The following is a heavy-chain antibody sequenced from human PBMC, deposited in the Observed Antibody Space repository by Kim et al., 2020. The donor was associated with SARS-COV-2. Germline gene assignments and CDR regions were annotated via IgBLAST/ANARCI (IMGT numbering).Heavy chain of an antibody. CDR2: ISYDGSNK. J-gene: IGHJ4*02. CDR1: GFSFSSYA. CDR3: ARDSVPHMREGTFFDY. D-gene: IGHD2-2*01. Sequence: GGSLRLSCAASGFSFSSYALHWVRQAPGKGLEWVAVISYDGSNKYYADSVKGRFTISRDNSKNTLYLQMNSLRAEDTAVYYCARDSVPHMREGTFFDYWGQGTLVTVSS. V-gene: IGHV3-30*04.